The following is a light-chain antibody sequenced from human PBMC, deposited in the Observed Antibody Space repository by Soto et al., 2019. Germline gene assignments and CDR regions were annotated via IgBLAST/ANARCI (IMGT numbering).Light chain of an antibody. CDR1: LSIGTY. CDR3: QQGYSSPQT. CDR2: SVF. Sequence: DIQMAQSPSSLSASVGDRVSITCRASLSIGTYLNWYQQTPGQAPRLLIHSVFTLQSGVPSRFSGSGSGTEFTLIISSLQPEDSATYYCQQGYSSPQTFGQGTKLEIK. J-gene: IGKJ2*01. V-gene: IGKV1-39*01.